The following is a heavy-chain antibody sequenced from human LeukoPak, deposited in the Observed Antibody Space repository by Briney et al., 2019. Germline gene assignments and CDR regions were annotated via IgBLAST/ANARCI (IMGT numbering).Heavy chain of an antibody. CDR1: GFTFSNYW. Sequence: PGGSLRLSCAASGFTFSNYWMHWVRQAPGKGLVWVSRINSDGSSTSYADSVKGRFTISRDNAKNTLYLQMNSLRAEDTAVYYCARVSSGSYFGYYYYYMDVWGKGTMVTVSS. J-gene: IGHJ6*03. D-gene: IGHD1-26*01. V-gene: IGHV3-74*01. CDR3: ARVSSGSYFGYYYYYMDV. CDR2: INSDGSST.